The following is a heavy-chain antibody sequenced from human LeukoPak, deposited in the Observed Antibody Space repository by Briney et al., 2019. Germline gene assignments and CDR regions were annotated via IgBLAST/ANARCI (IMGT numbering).Heavy chain of an antibody. CDR2: IYHSGIT. J-gene: IGHJ6*03. Sequence: SQTLSLTCTVSGDSISSGGYYWNWIRQPPGKGLEWIGYIYHSGITNYNPSLKSRVTISVDTSKNQFSLKLRSVTAADTAVYYCARGIATAGYYYYYYMDVWGKGTTVTVSS. CDR1: GDSISSGGYY. D-gene: IGHD6-13*01. CDR3: ARGIATAGYYYYYYMDV. V-gene: IGHV4-30-2*01.